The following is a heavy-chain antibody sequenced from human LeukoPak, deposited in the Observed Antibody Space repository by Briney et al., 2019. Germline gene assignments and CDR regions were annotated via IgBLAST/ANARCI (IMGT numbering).Heavy chain of an antibody. V-gene: IGHV6-1*01. J-gene: IGHJ6*03. CDR2: TYYRSKWYN. CDR3: ARGVHSYYMDV. Sequence: SQTLSLTFAISGDSVSNNSAAWNWLRQSPSRGLEWLGRTYYRSKWYNDYAVSVKSRITINPDTSKNQFSLQLNSVTPKDTAVYYCARGVHSYYMDVWGKGTTVTVSS. CDR1: GDSVSNNSAA.